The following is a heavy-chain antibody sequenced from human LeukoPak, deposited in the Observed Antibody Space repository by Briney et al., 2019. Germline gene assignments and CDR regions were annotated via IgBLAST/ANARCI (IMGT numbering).Heavy chain of an antibody. D-gene: IGHD2-21*02. J-gene: IGHJ5*02. CDR1: GGSISSGGYS. CDR2: IYYSGST. V-gene: IGHV4-30-4*07. Sequence: PSETLSLTCAVSGGSISSGGYSWSWIRQPPGKGLEWIGYIYYSGSTNYNPSLKSRVTISVDKSKNQFSLKLSSATAADTAVYYCARGGVTAIKRGIPGSFDPWGQGTLVTVSS. CDR3: ARGGVTAIKRGIPGSFDP.